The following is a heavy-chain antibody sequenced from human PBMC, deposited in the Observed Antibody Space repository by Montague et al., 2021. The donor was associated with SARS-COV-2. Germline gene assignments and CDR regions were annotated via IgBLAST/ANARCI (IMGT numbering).Heavy chain of an antibody. V-gene: IGHV4-39*07. Sequence: SETLSLTCTVSGGSISSSSYYWGWIRQPPGKGLEWIGSIYYSGSTNYNPSLKSRVTISVDTSKNQLSLKLSSVTAADTAVYYCARGAGRGSGYGKYYYYYYGMDVWGQGTTVTVSS. J-gene: IGHJ6*02. CDR2: IYYSGST. CDR3: ARGAGRGSGYGKYYYYYYGMDV. D-gene: IGHD5-12*01. CDR1: GGSISSSSYY.